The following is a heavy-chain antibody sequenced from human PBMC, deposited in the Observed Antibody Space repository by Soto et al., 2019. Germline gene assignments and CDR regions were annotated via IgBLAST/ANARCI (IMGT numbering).Heavy chain of an antibody. CDR3: AKGDVLRYFDWLSGLFDY. D-gene: IGHD3-9*01. CDR2: ISGSGGST. J-gene: IGHJ4*02. Sequence: GGSLRLSCAASGFTFSSYAMSWVRQAPGKGLEWVSAISGSGGSTYYADSVKGRFTISRDNSKNTLYLQMNSLRAEDTAVYYCAKGDVLRYFDWLSGLFDYWGQGTLVTVSS. CDR1: GFTFSSYA. V-gene: IGHV3-23*01.